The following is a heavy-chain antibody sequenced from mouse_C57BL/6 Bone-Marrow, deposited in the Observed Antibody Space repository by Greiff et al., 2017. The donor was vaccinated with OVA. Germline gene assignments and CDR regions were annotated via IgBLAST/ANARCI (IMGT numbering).Heavy chain of an antibody. V-gene: IGHV1-15*01. CDR2: IDPETGGT. J-gene: IGHJ2*01. CDR1: GYTFTDYE. D-gene: IGHD4-1*01. CDR3: TRLGLHYFDY. Sequence: VQLQQSGAELVRPGASVTLSCKASGYTFTDYEMHWVKQTPVHGLAWIGAIDPETGGTAYNQKFTGKAILTADKSSSTAYLELRSLTSEDSAVYYCTRLGLHYFDYWGQGTTLTVSS.